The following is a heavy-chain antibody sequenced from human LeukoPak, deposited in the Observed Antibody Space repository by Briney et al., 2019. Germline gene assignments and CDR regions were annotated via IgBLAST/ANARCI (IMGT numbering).Heavy chain of an antibody. CDR3: ARDRGSGWFYYYYYYMDV. Sequence: GGSLRLSCAASGFTFSSYWMSWVRQAPGKGLEWVANIKQDGSEKYYVDSVKGRFTISRDNAKNSLYLQMNSLRAEDTAVYYCARDRGSGWFYYYYYYMDVWGKGTTVTVSS. CDR1: GFTFSSYW. V-gene: IGHV3-7*01. J-gene: IGHJ6*03. D-gene: IGHD6-19*01. CDR2: IKQDGSEK.